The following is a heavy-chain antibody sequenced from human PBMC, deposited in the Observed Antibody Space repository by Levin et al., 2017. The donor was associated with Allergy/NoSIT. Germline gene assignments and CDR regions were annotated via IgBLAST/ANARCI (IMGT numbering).Heavy chain of an antibody. Sequence: ASVKVSCEAAGYTFTDHYIHWVRQAPGQGLEWMGWVNCNSGDTHYAQKVKDRVTMTRDKSITTAYIEVSSLRFDDAALYFCARNDYGDYVQNFDYWGQGTLVTVSS. D-gene: IGHD4-17*01. CDR3: ARNDYGDYVQNFDY. J-gene: IGHJ4*02. CDR2: VNCNSGDT. V-gene: IGHV1-2*02. CDR1: GYTFTDHY.